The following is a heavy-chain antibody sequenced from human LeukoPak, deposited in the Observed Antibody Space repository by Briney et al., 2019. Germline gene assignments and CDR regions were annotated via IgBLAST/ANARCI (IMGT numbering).Heavy chain of an antibody. CDR1: GFTFRSYA. V-gene: IGHV3-23*01. J-gene: IGHJ4*02. Sequence: PGGSLRLSRAASGFTFRSYAMSWVRQAPGKGLEWVSAISGSGGSTYYADSVKGRFTISRDNSKNTLYLQMNSLRAEDTAVYYCAKDGDSSGWLYNTYFDYWGQRTLVTVSS. CDR2: ISGSGGST. CDR3: AKDGDSSGWLYNTYFDY. D-gene: IGHD6-19*01.